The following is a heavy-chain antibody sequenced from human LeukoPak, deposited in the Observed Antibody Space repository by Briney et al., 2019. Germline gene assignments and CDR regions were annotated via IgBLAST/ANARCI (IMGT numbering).Heavy chain of an antibody. V-gene: IGHV1-2*04. CDR2: INPNSGGT. J-gene: IGHJ3*02. D-gene: IGHD5-24*01. Sequence: ASVKVSCKASGYTFTGYYMHWVRQAPGQGLEWMGWINPNSGGTNYAQKFQGWVTMARDTSISTAYMELSRLRSDGTAVYYCARSTDGYAFDIWGQGTMVTVSS. CDR1: GYTFTGYY. CDR3: ARSTDGYAFDI.